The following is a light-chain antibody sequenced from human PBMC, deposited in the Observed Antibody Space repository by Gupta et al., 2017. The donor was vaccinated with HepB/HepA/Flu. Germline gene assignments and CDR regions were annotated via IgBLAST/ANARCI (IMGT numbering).Light chain of an antibody. Sequence: EIVLTQSPATLSLSPGEIATLSCRASQSVSSYLAWYQQKPGQAPRFLIYDPSNRATGIPARFSGSGSGTDFTLTISSLEPEDFAVYYCQQRSNWPPISFGQGTRLEIK. CDR2: DPS. J-gene: IGKJ5*01. V-gene: IGKV3-11*01. CDR3: QQRSNWPPIS. CDR1: QSVSSY.